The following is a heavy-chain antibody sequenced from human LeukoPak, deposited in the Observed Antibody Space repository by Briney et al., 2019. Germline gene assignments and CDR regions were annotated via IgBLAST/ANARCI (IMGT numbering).Heavy chain of an antibody. CDR3: ARDRDLRWFYY. CDR1: YSMISSFS. V-gene: IGHV4-38-2*02. Sequence: PSETLSLTCTVSYSMISSFSWGWIRQPPGKGLEWIGSIYDGGNTYYNPSLKSRVTMSVDTSKNQFSLKLSSVTAADTAVYYCARDRDLRWFYYWGQGTLVTVSS. CDR2: IYDGGNT. D-gene: IGHD2-21*01. J-gene: IGHJ4*02.